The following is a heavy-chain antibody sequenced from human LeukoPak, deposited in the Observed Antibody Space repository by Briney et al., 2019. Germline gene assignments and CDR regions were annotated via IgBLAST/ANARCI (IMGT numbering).Heavy chain of an antibody. CDR1: GFTFSGYG. J-gene: IGHJ4*02. D-gene: IGHD6-13*01. CDR2: IWYDGSNK. CDR3: ARAESLAAAGTGYFDY. Sequence: GGSLRLSCAASGFTFSGYGMHWVRQAPGKGLEWVAVIWYDGSNKYYADSVKGRFTISRDNSKNTLYLQMNSLRAEDTAVYYCARAESLAAAGTGYFDYWGQGTLVAVSS. V-gene: IGHV3-33*01.